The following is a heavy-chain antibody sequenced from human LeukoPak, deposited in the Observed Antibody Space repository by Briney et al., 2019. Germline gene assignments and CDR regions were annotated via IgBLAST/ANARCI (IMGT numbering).Heavy chain of an antibody. CDR2: IKSKTDGGTT. D-gene: IGHD3-10*01. Sequence: KAGGSLRLSCAASGFTFSNAWMSWVRQAPGKGLEWVGRIKSKTDGGTTDYAAPVKGRFTISRDDSKNTLYLQMNSLKTEDTAVYYCTTDRLLWFGELFGYWGQGTLVTVSS. V-gene: IGHV3-15*01. CDR1: GFTFSNAW. CDR3: TTDRLLWFGELFGY. J-gene: IGHJ4*02.